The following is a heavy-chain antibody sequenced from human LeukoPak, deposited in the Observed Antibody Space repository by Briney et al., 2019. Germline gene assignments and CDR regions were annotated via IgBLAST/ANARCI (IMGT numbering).Heavy chain of an antibody. Sequence: GGSLRLSCAASGFTFTDYYMSWIRQAPGKGLEWLSYISSGSSDTNYADSVKGRFTISRDNAKKSLYLQMNSLRAEDAAVYYCVRTAGRDGGIWGQGTLVTVSS. V-gene: IGHV3-11*06. CDR2: ISSGSSDT. D-gene: IGHD1-26*01. CDR3: VRTAGRDGGI. CDR1: GFTFTDYY. J-gene: IGHJ4*02.